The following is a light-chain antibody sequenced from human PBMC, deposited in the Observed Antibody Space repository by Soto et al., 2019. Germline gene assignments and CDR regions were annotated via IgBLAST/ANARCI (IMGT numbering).Light chain of an antibody. CDR1: SSDFGGYNY. J-gene: IGLJ2*01. CDR3: SSYTTSYTQV. CDR2: EVS. Sequence: QSALTQPASVSGSPGQSITISCTGTSSDFGGYNYVSWYQHHPGKVPKLMIYEVSNRPLGISNRFSGSKSGNTASLTISGLQSEDEADYYCSSYTTSYTQVFGGGTKLTVL. V-gene: IGLV2-14*01.